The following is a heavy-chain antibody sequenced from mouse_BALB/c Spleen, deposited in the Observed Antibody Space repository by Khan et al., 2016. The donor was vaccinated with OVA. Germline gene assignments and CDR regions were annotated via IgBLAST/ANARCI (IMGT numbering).Heavy chain of an antibody. CDR3: ARPPYFSYTLDY. J-gene: IGHJ4*01. V-gene: IGHV9-3-1*01. CDR2: INTYSGEP. Sequence: KQSAGKVLKWMGWINTYSGEPRYADVFKGRFAFSLETSDSTAYLQINNLKNEDTATYFCARPPYFSYTLDYWGQGTSVTVSA. D-gene: IGHD2-10*01.